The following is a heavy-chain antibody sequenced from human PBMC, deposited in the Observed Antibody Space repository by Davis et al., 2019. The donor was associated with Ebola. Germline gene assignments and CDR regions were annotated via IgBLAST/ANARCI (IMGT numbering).Heavy chain of an antibody. CDR1: GGSISSSFYY. Sequence: MPSETLSLTCTVSGGSISSSFYYWGWIRQPPGKGLEWIGKISHGGVSDYNPSLRSRVTISVDTSRDQFSLKMNPVTAADTAVYYCAGTAKTSVSDSGLGYTYFDPWSQGTLVTVSS. CDR2: ISHGGVS. CDR3: AGTAKTSVSDSGLGYTYFDP. V-gene: IGHV4-39*07. J-gene: IGHJ5*02. D-gene: IGHD1-1*01.